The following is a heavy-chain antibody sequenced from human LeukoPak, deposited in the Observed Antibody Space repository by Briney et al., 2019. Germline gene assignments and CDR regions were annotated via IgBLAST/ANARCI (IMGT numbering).Heavy chain of an antibody. CDR2: ISGSGGST. CDR3: AKKSEDFWSGYSHVFFDY. CDR1: GFTFSSYA. Sequence: GSLRLSCAASGFTFSSYAMSWVRQAPGKGLEWVSAISGSGGSTYYADSVKGRFTISRDNSKNTLYLQMNSLRAEDTAVYYCAKKSEDFWSGYSHVFFDYWGQGTLVTVSS. V-gene: IGHV3-23*01. J-gene: IGHJ4*02. D-gene: IGHD3-3*01.